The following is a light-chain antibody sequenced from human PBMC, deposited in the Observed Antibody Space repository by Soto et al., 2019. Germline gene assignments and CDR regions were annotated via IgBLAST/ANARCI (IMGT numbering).Light chain of an antibody. Sequence: EVVLTQSPATLSLSPGDRVALSCRASQSVGTSLAWYQQKPGQGPRLLIYGASSRATGIPDRFSGSGSGTDFTLIISRLEPEDFAMYYCQQYGSSPRTFGQGTKVDI. CDR2: GAS. V-gene: IGKV3-20*01. CDR3: QQYGSSPRT. J-gene: IGKJ1*01. CDR1: QSVGTS.